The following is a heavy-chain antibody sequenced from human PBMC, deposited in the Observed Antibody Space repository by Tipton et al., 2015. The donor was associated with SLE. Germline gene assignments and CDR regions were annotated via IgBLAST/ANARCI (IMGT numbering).Heavy chain of an antibody. CDR1: GGSFSGYY. D-gene: IGHD3-10*01. Sequence: TLSLTCAVYGGSFSGYYWSWIRQPPGKGLEWIGEINHSGSTNYNPSLKSRVTISVDTSKNQFSLKLSSVTAADTAVYYCARVRGGSGAFDIWVQGTMVTVSS. V-gene: IGHV4-34*01. J-gene: IGHJ3*02. CDR3: ARVRGGSGAFDI. CDR2: INHSGST.